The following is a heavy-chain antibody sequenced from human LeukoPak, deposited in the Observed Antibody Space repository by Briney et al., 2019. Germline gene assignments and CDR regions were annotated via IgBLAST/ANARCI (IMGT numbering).Heavy chain of an antibody. CDR3: ARRAWKNNWNDAGPDYFDY. V-gene: IGHV1-69*06. CDR2: IIPIFGTA. Sequence: SVKVSCKASGGTFSSYAISWVRQAPGQGLEWMGGIIPIFGTANYAQKFQGRVTITADKPTSTAYMELSSLRSEDTAVYYCARRAWKNNWNDAGPDYFDYWGQGTLVTVSS. J-gene: IGHJ4*02. CDR1: GGTFSSYA. D-gene: IGHD1-1*01.